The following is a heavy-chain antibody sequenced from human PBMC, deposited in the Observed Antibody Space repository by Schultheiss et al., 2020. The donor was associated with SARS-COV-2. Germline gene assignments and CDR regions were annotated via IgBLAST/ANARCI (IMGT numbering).Heavy chain of an antibody. CDR1: GFTFSSYN. CDR2: ISSSSSTI. Sequence: GGSLRLSCAASGFTFSSYNMNWVRQAPGKGLEWVSYISSSSSTIYYADSVKGRFTISRDNAKNSLYLQMDSLRAEDTAIYYCARWGGYTFTVEAKYDYWGQGALVTVSS. J-gene: IGHJ4*02. D-gene: IGHD5-18*01. CDR3: ARWGGYTFTVEAKYDY. V-gene: IGHV3-48*01.